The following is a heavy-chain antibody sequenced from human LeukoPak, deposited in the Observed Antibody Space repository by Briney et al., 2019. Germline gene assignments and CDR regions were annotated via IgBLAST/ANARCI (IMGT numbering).Heavy chain of an antibody. V-gene: IGHV3-53*01. CDR2: LYSDGNT. CDR1: GFTVITND. J-gene: IGHJ4*02. D-gene: IGHD1-14*01. Sequence: GGSLRLSCAASGFTVITNDMTWVRQAPRKGLEWVSVLYSDGNTKYADSVQGRFTISRDNSKNTLYLEMNSLSPDDTAVYYCARGVEPLAANTLAYWGQGTLVTVSS. CDR3: ARGVEPLAANTLAY.